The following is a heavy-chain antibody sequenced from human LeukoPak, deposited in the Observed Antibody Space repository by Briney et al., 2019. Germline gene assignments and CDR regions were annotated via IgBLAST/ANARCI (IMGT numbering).Heavy chain of an antibody. V-gene: IGHV3-21*01. Sequence: GGSLRLSCAASGFTFSSYEMNWVRQAPGKGLEWVSSISSSSSYIYYADSVKGRFTISRDNAKNSLYLQMNSLRAEDTAVYYCARDQWELFLDYWGQGTLVTVSS. J-gene: IGHJ4*02. CDR3: ARDQWELFLDY. CDR1: GFTFSSYE. CDR2: ISSSSSYI. D-gene: IGHD1-26*01.